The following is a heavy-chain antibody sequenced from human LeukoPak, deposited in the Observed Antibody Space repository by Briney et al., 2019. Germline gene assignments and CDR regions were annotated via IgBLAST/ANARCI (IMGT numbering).Heavy chain of an antibody. J-gene: IGHJ6*03. CDR3: ARDRLPTVTTSFSYYYYYMDA. CDR1: GGSISSGSYY. D-gene: IGHD4-11*01. Sequence: SETLSLTCTVSGGSISSGSYYWSWIRQPAGKGLEWIGRIYTSGSTNYNPSLKSRVTISVDTSKNQFSLKLSSVTAADTAVYYCARDRLPTVTTSFSYYYYYMDAWGKGTTVTVSS. V-gene: IGHV4-61*02. CDR2: IYTSGST.